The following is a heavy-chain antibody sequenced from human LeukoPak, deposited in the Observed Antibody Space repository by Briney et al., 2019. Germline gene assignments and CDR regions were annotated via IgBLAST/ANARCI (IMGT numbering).Heavy chain of an antibody. CDR3: ARAYYGDGRGYYYYGMDV. CDR2: ISSSSSYI. J-gene: IGHJ6*04. Sequence: PGGSLRLSCAASGFTFSSYSMNWVRQAPGKGLEWVSSISSSSSYIYYADSVKGRFTISRDNAKNSLYLQMNSLRAEDTAVYYCARAYYGDGRGYYYYGMDVWGKGTTVTVSS. CDR1: GFTFSSYS. D-gene: IGHD4-17*01. V-gene: IGHV3-21*01.